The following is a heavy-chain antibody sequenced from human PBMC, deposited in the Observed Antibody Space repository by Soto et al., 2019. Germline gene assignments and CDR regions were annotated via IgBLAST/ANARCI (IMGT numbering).Heavy chain of an antibody. CDR2: IIPIFGTA. V-gene: IGHV1-69*13. Sequence: ASVKVSCKASGGTFSSYAISWVRQAPGQGLEWMGGIIPIFGTANYAQKFQGRVTITADESTSTAYMELSSLGSEDTAVYYCAHGTQELHYDSSGYYSGYFDYWGQGTLVTVSS. J-gene: IGHJ4*02. D-gene: IGHD3-22*01. CDR1: GGTFSSYA. CDR3: AHGTQELHYDSSGYYSGYFDY.